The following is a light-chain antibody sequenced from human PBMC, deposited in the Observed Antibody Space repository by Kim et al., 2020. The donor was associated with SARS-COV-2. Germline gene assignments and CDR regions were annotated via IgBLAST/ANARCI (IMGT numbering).Light chain of an antibody. J-gene: IGLJ3*02. CDR2: RDY. V-gene: IGLV10-54*04. CDR1: GNNVGYQG. CDR3: SAWDNSLTAWV. Sequence: QNVTTTCTGNGNNVGYQGAAWLQQHQGHPPKVVSYRDYGRPSGISQRFSASRSGDTASLTITGLQPEDEADYYCSAWDNSLTAWVFGGGTQLTVL.